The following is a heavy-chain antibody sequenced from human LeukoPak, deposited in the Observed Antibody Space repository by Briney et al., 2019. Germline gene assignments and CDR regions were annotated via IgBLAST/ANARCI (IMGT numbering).Heavy chain of an antibody. V-gene: IGHV3-23*01. CDR3: AKGAGSILRYFDWLLLN. D-gene: IGHD3-9*01. J-gene: IGHJ4*02. Sequence: GGSLRLSCAASGFTFSSYAMSWLRQAPGKGLEWVSAISGSGGSTYYADSVKGRFTISRDNSKNTLYLQMNSLRAEDTAVYYCAKGAGSILRYFDWLLLNWGQGTLVTVSS. CDR2: ISGSGGST. CDR1: GFTFSSYA.